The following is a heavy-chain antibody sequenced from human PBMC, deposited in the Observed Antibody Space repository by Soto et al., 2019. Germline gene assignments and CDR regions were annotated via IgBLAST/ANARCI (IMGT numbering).Heavy chain of an antibody. CDR1: GFSFSSYG. CDR3: ARAYPGGSYYDY. J-gene: IGHJ4*02. Sequence: PGGSLRLSCAASGFSFSSYGMEWVRLAPGKGLEWVAATTYDGGIKHYVDSVKGRFTISRDNSKNTLYLQMNSLRAEDTAVYYCARAYPGGSYYDYWGQGTLVTVSS. CDR2: TTYDGGIK. V-gene: IGHV3-30*03. D-gene: IGHD1-26*01.